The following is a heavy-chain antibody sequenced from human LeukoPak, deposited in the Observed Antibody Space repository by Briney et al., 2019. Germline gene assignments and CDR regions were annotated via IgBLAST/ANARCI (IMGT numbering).Heavy chain of an antibody. CDR2: ISGSGGST. CDR1: GFTFSSYA. CDR3: AKDRLLLVAVAGTARFRHDAFDI. Sequence: GGSLRLSCAASGFTFSSYAMSWVRQAPGKGLEWVSAISGSGGSTYYADSVKGRFTISRDNSKNTLYLQMNSLRAEDTAVYYCAKDRLLLVAVAGTARFRHDAFDIWGQGTMVTVSS. V-gene: IGHV3-23*01. D-gene: IGHD6-19*01. J-gene: IGHJ3*02.